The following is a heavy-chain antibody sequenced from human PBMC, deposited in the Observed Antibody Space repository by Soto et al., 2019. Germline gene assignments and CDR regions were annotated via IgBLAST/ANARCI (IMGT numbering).Heavy chain of an antibody. CDR3: ARGHQIVVVPAAIWDYYYGMDV. CDR1: GGSISSSNW. J-gene: IGHJ6*02. V-gene: IGHV4-4*03. CDR2: IYHSGST. D-gene: IGHD2-2*02. Sequence: PEALSLTCAVSGGSISSSNWWSCVRQPPGKGLEWIGEIYHSGSTNYNPSLKSRVTISVDKSKNQFSLKLSSVTAADTAVYYCARGHQIVVVPAAIWDYYYGMDVWGQGTTVTVSS.